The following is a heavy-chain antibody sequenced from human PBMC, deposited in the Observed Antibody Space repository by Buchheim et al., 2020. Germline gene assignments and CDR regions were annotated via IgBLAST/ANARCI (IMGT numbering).Heavy chain of an antibody. CDR1: GGSISSGGSY. CDR3: ARVGIAAAGTKYYYYYMDV. CDR2: IYYTGST. J-gene: IGHJ6*03. V-gene: IGHV4-31*03. D-gene: IGHD6-13*01. Sequence: QVQLQESGPGLVKPSQTLSLTCTVSGGSISSGGSYWSWIRQHPGKGLEWIGYIYYTGSTYYNPSLRSRVSISVDTSKNLFSLKLSSVSAADTAVYYCARVGIAAAGTKYYYYYMDVWGKGTT.